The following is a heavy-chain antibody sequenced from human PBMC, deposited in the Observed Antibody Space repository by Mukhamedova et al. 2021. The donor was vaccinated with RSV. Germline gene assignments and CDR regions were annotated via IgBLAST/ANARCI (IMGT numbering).Heavy chain of an antibody. D-gene: IGHD4-11*01. CDR3: AKPRGSSYYRQENYAMDV. Sequence: GNGLEWVSSISRTGAATYYADSVKGRFTISRDNSRNTIYLQMNNLRAEDTAVFYCAKPRGSSYYRQENYAMDVWGQGTMVTVSS. V-gene: IGHV3-23*01. J-gene: IGHJ6*02. CDR2: ISRTGAAT.